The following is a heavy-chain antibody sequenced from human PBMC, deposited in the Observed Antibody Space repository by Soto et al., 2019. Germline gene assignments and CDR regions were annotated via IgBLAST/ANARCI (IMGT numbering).Heavy chain of an antibody. J-gene: IGHJ5*02. CDR3: AKGRGFYSDNYFDP. D-gene: IGHD3-22*01. Sequence: QVQLLESGPGLVKPSETLSLTCSVSLDSISNSYWTWLRQPAGKGLEWIGHIYSSGNANYNPSLKSRVTMSLDTSKNQCSLSLKSVTAAYTAIYYCAKGRGFYSDNYFDPWGQGTPVTVSS. V-gene: IGHV4-4*07. CDR2: IYSSGNA. CDR1: LDSISNSY.